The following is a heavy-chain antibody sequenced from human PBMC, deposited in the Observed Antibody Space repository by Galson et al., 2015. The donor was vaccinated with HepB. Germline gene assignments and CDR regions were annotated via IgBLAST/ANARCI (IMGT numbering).Heavy chain of an antibody. CDR2: ILGDGENT. V-gene: IGHV3-23*01. CDR1: GFPFSSFP. Sequence: SLRLSCAASGFPFSSFPMIWARQAPGTGLEWVSIILGDGENTYYADSVKGRFTISRDNSKNTLYLQMNSLRAEDTAVYYCAKDAGHGSASWGQGTLVTVSS. J-gene: IGHJ4*02. CDR3: AKDAGHGSAS. D-gene: IGHD1-26*01.